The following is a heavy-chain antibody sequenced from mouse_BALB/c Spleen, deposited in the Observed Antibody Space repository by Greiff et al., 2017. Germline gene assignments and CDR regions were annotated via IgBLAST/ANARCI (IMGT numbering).Heavy chain of an antibody. Sequence: QVQLQQSGPGLVQPSQSLSITCTVSGFSLTSYGVHWVRQSPGKGLEWLGVIWSGGSTDYNAAFISRLSISKDNSKSQVFFKMNSLQANDTAIYYCARKYYDYDGGSYFDYWGQGTTLTVSS. CDR2: IWSGGST. CDR3: ARKYYDYDGGSYFDY. CDR1: GFSLTSYG. D-gene: IGHD2-4*01. V-gene: IGHV2-2*02. J-gene: IGHJ2*01.